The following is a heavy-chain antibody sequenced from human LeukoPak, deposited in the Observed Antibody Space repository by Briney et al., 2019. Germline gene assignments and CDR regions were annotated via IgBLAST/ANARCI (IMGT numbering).Heavy chain of an antibody. V-gene: IGHV1-69*05. D-gene: IGHD3-22*01. J-gene: IGHJ4*02. CDR3: ARGSYDSSGVSFDY. Sequence: SVRVSCKASGGTFSSYAISWVRQAPGQGLEWMGRIIPIFGTANYAQKFQGRVTITTDESTSTAYMELSSLRSEDTAVYYCARGSYDSSGVSFDYWGQGTLVTVSS. CDR2: IIPIFGTA. CDR1: GGTFSSYA.